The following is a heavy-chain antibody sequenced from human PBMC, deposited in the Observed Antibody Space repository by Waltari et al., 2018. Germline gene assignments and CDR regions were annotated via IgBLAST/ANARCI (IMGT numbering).Heavy chain of an antibody. Sequence: EVLLLESGGGWEQPGGSLILSCAASGFTPSSYAIRWVRQGPGKGLEWVSGISGDGDSTYYADSVKGRFTISRDNSKNTLYLQMNSLRREDTAVYYCARDPRYDLLSGLSPYFDSWGQGILVTVSS. J-gene: IGHJ4*02. D-gene: IGHD3-3*01. CDR2: ISGDGDST. CDR1: GFTPSSYA. CDR3: ARDPRYDLLSGLSPYFDS. V-gene: IGHV3-23*01.